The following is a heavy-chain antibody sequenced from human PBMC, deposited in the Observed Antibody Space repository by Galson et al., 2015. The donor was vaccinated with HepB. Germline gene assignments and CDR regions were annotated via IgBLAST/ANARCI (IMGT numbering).Heavy chain of an antibody. CDR1: GFPVSSKF. J-gene: IGHJ3*02. CDR3: AREVGEGGAFDI. CDR2: IYSGGNT. D-gene: IGHD3-10*01. Sequence: SLRLSCAASGFPVSSKFMSWVRQAPGMGLEWVSVIYSGGNTYYADSVKGRFTISRDNSKNTLYLQMNRLRAEDTAVYYCAREVGEGGAFDIWGQGTMVTVSS. V-gene: IGHV3-53*01.